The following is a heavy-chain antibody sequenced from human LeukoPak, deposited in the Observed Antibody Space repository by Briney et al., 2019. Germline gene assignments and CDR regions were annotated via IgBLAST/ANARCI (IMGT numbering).Heavy chain of an antibody. J-gene: IGHJ5*02. CDR2: IIPIFGTA. Sequence: ASVKVSCKASGGTFSSYAISWVRQAPGQGLEWMGGIIPIFGTANYAQKFQGRVTITADESTSTAYMELSSLRSEDTAVYYCARMRQRWLQKNNWFDPWGQGTLVTVSS. V-gene: IGHV1-69*13. D-gene: IGHD5-24*01. CDR1: GGTFSSYA. CDR3: ARMRQRWLQKNNWFDP.